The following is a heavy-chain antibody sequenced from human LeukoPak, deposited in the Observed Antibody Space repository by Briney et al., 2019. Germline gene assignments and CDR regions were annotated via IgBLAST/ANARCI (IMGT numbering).Heavy chain of an antibody. V-gene: IGHV3-15*01. CDR3: TTDYYYDSSMYYFDY. CDR2: IKSKTDGGTT. D-gene: IGHD3-22*01. Sequence: GGSLRLSCAASGFTFSNAWMSWVRQAPGKGLEWVGRIKSKTDGGTTDYAAPVKGRFTISRDDSKNTLYLQMNSLKTEDTAVYYCTTDYYYDSSMYYFDYWGQGTLVTVSS. CDR1: GFTFSNAW. J-gene: IGHJ4*02.